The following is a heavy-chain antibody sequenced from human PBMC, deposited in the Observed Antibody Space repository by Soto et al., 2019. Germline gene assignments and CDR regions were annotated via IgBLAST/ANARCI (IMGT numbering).Heavy chain of an antibody. CDR1: GYSFTRKW. D-gene: IGHD1-26*01. Sequence: GESLKISCKASGYSFTRKWINWVRQMPGKGLEWMGRIDPTDSYTNYSPSFQVHVTISVDKSSSTAYVQWSSLKASDTAMYYCAPPLPPNESSFFSWFDPWGQGTLVTVSS. J-gene: IGHJ5*02. V-gene: IGHV5-10-1*01. CDR3: APPLPPNESSFFSWFDP. CDR2: IDPTDSYT.